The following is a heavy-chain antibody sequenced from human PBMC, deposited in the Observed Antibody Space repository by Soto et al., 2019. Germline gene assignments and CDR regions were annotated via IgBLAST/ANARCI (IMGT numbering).Heavy chain of an antibody. CDR1: GFTFSSYA. Sequence: EVPLLESGGGLVQPGGSLRLSCAASGFTFSSYAMSWVRQAPGKGQEWVSSIRGSGGSTYYADSVKGRFTISRDISKNTLYLQMNSLRAEDTAVYYCAKSGGESYYWFDYWGQGTLVTVSS. J-gene: IGHJ4*02. CDR3: AKSGGESYYWFDY. CDR2: IRGSGGST. D-gene: IGHD1-26*01. V-gene: IGHV3-23*01.